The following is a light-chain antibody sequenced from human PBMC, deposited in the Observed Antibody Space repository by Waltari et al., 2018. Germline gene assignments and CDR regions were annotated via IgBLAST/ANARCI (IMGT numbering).Light chain of an antibody. Sequence: DIVLIQSPLSLSVTPGAPAAISCRSSQTLLFVNGYDYLDWYVQKPGQSPQRLLTLGSSRAPGVPARFSGSGSGTDFTLEITRVEPEDVGIYYCMQALQPPLSFGGGTRVEI. J-gene: IGKJ4*01. V-gene: IGKV2-28*01. CDR3: MQALQPPLS. CDR1: QTLLFVNGYDY. CDR2: LGS.